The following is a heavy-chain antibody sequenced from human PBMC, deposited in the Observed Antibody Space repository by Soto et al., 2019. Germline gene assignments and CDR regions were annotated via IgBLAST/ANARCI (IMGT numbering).Heavy chain of an antibody. Sequence: SATLSLTCTVSGGSINTFYWSWVRQPTGKGLEWIGRIFSSGSTSFNPSLESRVAMSVDTSKNHFSLNLSSVTAADMAVYYCAREGSYSAYNFAHGIQLWSFDFWGQGALVTVSS. V-gene: IGHV4-4*07. CDR2: IFSSGST. J-gene: IGHJ4*02. D-gene: IGHD5-12*01. CDR3: AREGSYSAYNFAHGIQLWSFDF. CDR1: GGSINTFY.